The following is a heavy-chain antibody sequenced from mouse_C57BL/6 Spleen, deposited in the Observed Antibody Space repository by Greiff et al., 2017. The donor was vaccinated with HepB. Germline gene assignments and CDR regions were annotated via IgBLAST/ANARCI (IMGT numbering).Heavy chain of an antibody. J-gene: IGHJ2*01. D-gene: IGHD4-1*01. V-gene: IGHV14-3*01. Sequence: VQLQQSVAELVRPGASVKLSCTASGFNITNTYMHWVKQRPEQGLEWIGRIDPANGNTKYAPKFQGKATLTADTSSNTAYLQLSSLTSEDTAIYYCDRGGNGDVCYFGCWGQGTTLTAAS. CDR3: DRGGNGDVCYFGC. CDR2: IDPANGNT. CDR1: GFNITNTY.